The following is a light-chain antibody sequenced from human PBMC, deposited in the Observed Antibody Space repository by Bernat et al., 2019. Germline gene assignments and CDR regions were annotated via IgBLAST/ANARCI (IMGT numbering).Light chain of an antibody. Sequence: EIVMTQSPATLSVSPGERATLSCRASQSVSSNLAWYQQKPGQAPRLLIYDVSTRATGIPARFSGSASGTEFTLTISSLQSEDFAVYYCQQHNNCPLTFGGGTRVEFK. V-gene: IGKV3-15*01. CDR3: QQHNNCPLT. J-gene: IGKJ4*01. CDR2: DVS. CDR1: QSVSSN.